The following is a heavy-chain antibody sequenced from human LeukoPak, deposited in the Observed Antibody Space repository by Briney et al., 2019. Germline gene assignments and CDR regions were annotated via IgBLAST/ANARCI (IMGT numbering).Heavy chain of an antibody. CDR2: VSGSGGTT. CDR1: GFTFSSYA. J-gene: IGHJ4*02. D-gene: IGHD1-26*01. Sequence: GGSLSLSCAASGFTFSSYAMSWVRQAPGKGLEWVSTVSGSGGTTYYPDSVKGRFTISRDNSKNTLYLQMNSLRAEDAAVYYCAKARALAIVAAHFDYWGQGTRVTVSS. V-gene: IGHV3-23*01. CDR3: AKARALAIVAAHFDY.